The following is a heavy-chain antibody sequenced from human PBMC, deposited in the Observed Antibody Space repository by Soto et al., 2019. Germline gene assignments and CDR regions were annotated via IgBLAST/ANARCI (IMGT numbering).Heavy chain of an antibody. CDR2: ISAYNGKR. V-gene: IGHV1-18*01. CDR3: ARGRIVASIHDAFEV. J-gene: IGHJ3*01. Sequence: QGQLLQSGDEVKTPGASVRVSCRASGYPFTSYGISWVRQAPGQGLEWVAGISAYNGKRDTAQKFQGRVTMTLDTSTDTAHMDLGDLTSAGAAVYYCARGRIVASIHDAFEVWGQGTKVTVSS. CDR1: GYPFTSYG. D-gene: IGHD5-12*01.